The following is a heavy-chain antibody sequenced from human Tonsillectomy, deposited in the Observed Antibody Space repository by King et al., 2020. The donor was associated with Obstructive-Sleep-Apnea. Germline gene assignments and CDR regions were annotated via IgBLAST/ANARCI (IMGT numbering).Heavy chain of an antibody. Sequence: VQLQESGPGLVKPSETLSLTCTVSGGSISNYYWNWIRQPPGKRLEWIGSISYSGSTNYNPSLKSRVTISVDTSKNHFSLRLSSVTAADTAVYYCTRSYTSGSCSRTELSHGGYDYWGQGTLVTVSS. CDR3: TRSYTSGSCSRTELSHGGYDY. CDR1: GGSISNYY. D-gene: IGHD3-10*01. CDR2: ISYSGST. J-gene: IGHJ4*02. V-gene: IGHV4-59*08.